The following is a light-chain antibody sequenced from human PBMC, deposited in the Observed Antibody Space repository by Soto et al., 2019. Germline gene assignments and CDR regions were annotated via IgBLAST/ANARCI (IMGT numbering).Light chain of an antibody. J-gene: IGKJ2*01. CDR3: QQYGSSPPYT. V-gene: IGKV3-20*01. CDR1: QSVSRSL. CDR2: GAS. Sequence: EIVLTQSPGTLSLSPGERATLSCRASQSVSRSLLAWYQQKPGQAPRLLIYGASSRASGIPDRFSGSGSGTDFTLTISRLEPEDFAVYYCQQYGSSPPYTFGQGTKVE.